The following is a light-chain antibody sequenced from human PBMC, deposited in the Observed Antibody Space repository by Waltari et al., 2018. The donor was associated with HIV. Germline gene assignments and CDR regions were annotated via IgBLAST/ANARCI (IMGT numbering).Light chain of an antibody. CDR1: QSVYNSY. CDR2: RAS. J-gene: IGKJ2*01. V-gene: IGKV3-20*01. Sequence: EIVLTQSPGTLSLSPGERVTLSCRASQSVYNSYLAWYQQKPGQAPRLLIYRASNRATGIPDRFGGGGSGTDFTLTISRLEPEDFGVYYCQQYGSSPPYTFGQGTKLEI. CDR3: QQYGSSPPYT.